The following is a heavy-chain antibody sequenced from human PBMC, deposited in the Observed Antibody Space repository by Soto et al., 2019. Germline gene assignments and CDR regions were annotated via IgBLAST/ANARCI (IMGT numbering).Heavy chain of an antibody. CDR2: ISAYNGNT. J-gene: IGHJ4*02. V-gene: IGHV1-18*01. D-gene: IGHD3-22*01. Sequence: QVQLVQSGAEVKKPGASVKVSCKASGYTFTSHGISWVRQAPGQGLEWMGWISAYNGNTNYAQKLQGRVTMTTDTSTSTAYTELRNLRSDDTAVYYCATDTYDSSGYYYSWGRGTPVTVSS. CDR3: ATDTYDSSGYYYS. CDR1: GYTFTSHG.